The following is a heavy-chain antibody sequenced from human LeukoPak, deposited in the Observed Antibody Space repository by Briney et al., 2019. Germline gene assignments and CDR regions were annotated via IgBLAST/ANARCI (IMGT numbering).Heavy chain of an antibody. CDR1: GFTVSSNY. Sequence: EESLRLSCAASGFTVSSNYMSWVRQAPGKGLEWVSVIYSGGSTYYADSVKGRFTISRDNSKNTLYLQMNSLRAEDTAVYYCAREVSPPGYYFDYWGQGTLVTVSS. CDR3: AREVSPPGYYFDY. CDR2: IYSGGST. V-gene: IGHV3-66*02. D-gene: IGHD3-22*01. J-gene: IGHJ4*02.